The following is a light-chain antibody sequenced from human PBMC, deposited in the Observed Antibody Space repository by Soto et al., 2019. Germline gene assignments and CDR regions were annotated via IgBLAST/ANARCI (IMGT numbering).Light chain of an antibody. V-gene: IGLV2-14*01. J-gene: IGLJ1*01. Sequence: QSALTQPASVSGSPGQSVTSSCTGTSSDVGGYDYVSWYQHHPGKAPKLVIYDVTYRPSGVSDRFSGSKSANTASLTISGLQAEDEADYYCSSYTSSSTYVFGTGTKVTVL. CDR1: SSDVGGYDY. CDR3: SSYTSSSTYV. CDR2: DVT.